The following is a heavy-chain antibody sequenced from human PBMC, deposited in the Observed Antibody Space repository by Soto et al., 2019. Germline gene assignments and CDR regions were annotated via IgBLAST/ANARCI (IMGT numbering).Heavy chain of an antibody. V-gene: IGHV3-74*01. CDR2: ITDDGSTT. Sequence: PGGSLRLSCETSGFIFKMYWMHWVRQVPGQGPQWVARITDDGSTTYYAASVEGRFTISRDNAKNALYLQMTSLRPDDTAVHCCTRGPRPTSIGTGAFWGQGTLVTVSS. J-gene: IGHJ4*02. CDR1: GFIFKMYW. CDR3: TRGPRPTSIGTGAF. D-gene: IGHD3-10*01.